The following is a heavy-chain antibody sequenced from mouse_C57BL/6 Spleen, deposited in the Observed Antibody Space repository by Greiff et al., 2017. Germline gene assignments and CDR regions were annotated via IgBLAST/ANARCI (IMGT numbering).Heavy chain of an antibody. V-gene: IGHV1-53*01. CDR3: ARVYYGSSYDYYAMDY. J-gene: IGHJ4*01. CDR1: GYTFTSYW. D-gene: IGHD1-1*01. Sequence: QVQLQQPGTELVKPGASVKLSCKASGYTFTSYWMHWVKQRPGQGLEWIGNINPSNGGTNYNEKFKSKATLTVDKSSSIAYMQLSSLTSEDSAVYYCARVYYGSSYDYYAMDYWGQGTSVTVSS. CDR2: INPSNGGT.